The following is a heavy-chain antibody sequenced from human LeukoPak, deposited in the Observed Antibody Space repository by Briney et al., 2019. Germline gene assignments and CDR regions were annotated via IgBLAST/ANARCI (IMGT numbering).Heavy chain of an antibody. V-gene: IGHV1-69*01. CDR2: IIPIFGTA. Sequence: GASVKVSCKASGGTFSSYAISWVRQAPGQGLEWMGGIIPIFGTANYAQKFQGRVTITADESTSTAYMELSSLRSEDTAVYYCASSTQLFVVVPAAMFYWGQGTLVTVSS. J-gene: IGHJ4*02. D-gene: IGHD2-2*01. CDR3: ASSTQLFVVVPAAMFY. CDR1: GGTFSSYA.